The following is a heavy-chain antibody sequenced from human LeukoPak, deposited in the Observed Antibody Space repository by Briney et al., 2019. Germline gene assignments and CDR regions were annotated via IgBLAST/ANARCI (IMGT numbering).Heavy chain of an antibody. CDR1: GGSISSSSYY. D-gene: IGHD4-23*01. J-gene: IGHJ5*02. Sequence: SETLSLTCTVSGGSISSSSYYWGWIRQPPGEGLEWIGSIYYSGSTYYNPSLKSRVTISVDTSKNQFSLKLSSVTAADTAVYYCARHHSGGWFDPWGQGTLVTVSS. V-gene: IGHV4-39*01. CDR2: IYYSGST. CDR3: ARHHSGGWFDP.